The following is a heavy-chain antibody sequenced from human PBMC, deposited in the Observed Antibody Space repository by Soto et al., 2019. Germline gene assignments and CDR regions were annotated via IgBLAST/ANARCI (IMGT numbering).Heavy chain of an antibody. D-gene: IGHD3-22*01. J-gene: IGHJ4*02. Sequence: EVQLLESGGTLVQPGGSLHLSCTASGFSFNTYDMTWIRQAPGKGLEWVSTVNGRDFNSFYADSVKGRFTVFRDNSRKKLFLQMSNLRAEDTAVYFCATRAGYDRSGSYYQSTYWGRGTLVTVAS. CDR3: ATRAGYDRSGSYYQSTY. V-gene: IGHV3-23*01. CDR1: GFSFNTYD. CDR2: VNGRDFNS.